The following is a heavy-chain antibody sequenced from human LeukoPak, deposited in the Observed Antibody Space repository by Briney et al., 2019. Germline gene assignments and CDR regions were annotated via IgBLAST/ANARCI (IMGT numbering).Heavy chain of an antibody. CDR3: AKLQWGRHDAFDI. J-gene: IGHJ3*02. CDR1: GFNFRTYG. Sequence: GGSLRLSCAASGFNFRTYGMGWVCQAAGKGLEWLSGISASGESTYYADSVKGRFTISRDNSKNTLYLQMNSLRPEDTAVYYCAKLQWGRHDAFDIWGQGIMVTVSS. V-gene: IGHV3-23*01. CDR2: ISASGEST. D-gene: IGHD3-16*01.